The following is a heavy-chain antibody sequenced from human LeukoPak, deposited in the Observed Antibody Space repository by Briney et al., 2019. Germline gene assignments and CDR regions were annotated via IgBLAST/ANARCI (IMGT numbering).Heavy chain of an antibody. V-gene: IGHV4-61*01. J-gene: IGHJ4*02. Sequence: SETPSLTCTVSGGSVSSGSYYWSWIRQPPGKGLEWIGDVYYTGNTNYNPSLESRLTILVDTSKNQFSLKLSSLTAADTAVYYCARDTGYCGGGSCYHNYFDFWGQGTLVTVTS. CDR2: VYYTGNT. CDR1: GGSVSSGSYY. D-gene: IGHD2-15*01. CDR3: ARDTGYCGGGSCYHNYFDF.